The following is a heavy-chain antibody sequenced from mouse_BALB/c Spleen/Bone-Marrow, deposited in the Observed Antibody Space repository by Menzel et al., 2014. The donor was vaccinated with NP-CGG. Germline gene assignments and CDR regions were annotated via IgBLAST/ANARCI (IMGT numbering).Heavy chain of an antibody. CDR3: TRDPFYYGSSYAMDY. V-gene: IGHV5-6-4*01. D-gene: IGHD1-1*01. Sequence: EVQRVESGGGLVKPGGSLKLSCAASGFTFSSYTMSWVRQTPEKRLEWVATISSGGSYTYYPDSVKGRFTISRGNAKNTLYLQMSSLKSEDTAMYYCTRDPFYYGSSYAMDYWGQGTSVTVSS. J-gene: IGHJ4*01. CDR2: ISSGGSYT. CDR1: GFTFSSYT.